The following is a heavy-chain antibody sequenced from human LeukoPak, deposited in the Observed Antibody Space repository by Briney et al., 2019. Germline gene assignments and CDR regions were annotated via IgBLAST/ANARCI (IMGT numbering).Heavy chain of an antibody. CDR3: AKEAVADPTYFFDY. CDR2: ISGSGGRT. J-gene: IGHJ4*02. V-gene: IGHV3-23*01. Sequence: GGSLRLSCAASGFTVSSNYMSWVRQAPGKGLEWVSAISGSGGRTYNADSVKGRFTTSRDNSKDTLYLQMNSLRAEDTAVYYCAKEAVADPTYFFDYWGQGTLVTVSS. D-gene: IGHD6-19*01. CDR1: GFTVSSNY.